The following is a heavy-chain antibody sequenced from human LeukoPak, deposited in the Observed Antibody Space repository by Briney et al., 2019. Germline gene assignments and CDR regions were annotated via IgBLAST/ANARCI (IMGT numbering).Heavy chain of an antibody. CDR3: TKETFTTVTTGSSGMDV. J-gene: IGHJ6*02. CDR1: GFTFSSYD. Sequence: GGSLRLSCAASGFTFSSYDMYWVRQAPGKGLEWVTLISYDGTYKYYADSVKGRFTISRDNSKNTLYVQMDSLMTEDTAVYYCTKETFTTVTTGSSGMDVWGQGTTVIVSS. V-gene: IGHV3-30*18. D-gene: IGHD4-17*01. CDR2: ISYDGTYK.